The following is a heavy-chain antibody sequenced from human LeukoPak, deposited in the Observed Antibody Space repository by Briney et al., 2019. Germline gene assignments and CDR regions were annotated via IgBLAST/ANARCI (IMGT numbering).Heavy chain of an antibody. J-gene: IGHJ4*02. Sequence: ASVKVSCKASGYTFTSYGISWVRQAPGQGLEWMGWMNPKSGGTKYAQKFQGRVTMTRDTSISTAFMDLSRLRSDDTAVYYCARRGNYGDYFDYWGQGTLVTVPS. V-gene: IGHV1-2*02. CDR2: MNPKSGGT. D-gene: IGHD4-17*01. CDR1: GYTFTSYG. CDR3: ARRGNYGDYFDY.